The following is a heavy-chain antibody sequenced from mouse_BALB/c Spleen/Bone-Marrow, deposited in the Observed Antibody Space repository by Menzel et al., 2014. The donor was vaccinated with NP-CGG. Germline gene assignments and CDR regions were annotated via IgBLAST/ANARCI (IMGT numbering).Heavy chain of an antibody. CDR1: GYTFTRYT. Sequence: VQVVESGAELARLGASVKMSCQASGYTFTRYTMHWEKQRPGQGLEWIGYIIPSSGYTNYNQKFKDKATLTADKSSSTAYMQLSSLTSEDSAVYYCTIRYYAMDYWGQGTSVTVSS. CDR3: TIRYYAMDY. V-gene: IGHV1-4*01. J-gene: IGHJ4*01. CDR2: IIPSSGYT. D-gene: IGHD2-12*01.